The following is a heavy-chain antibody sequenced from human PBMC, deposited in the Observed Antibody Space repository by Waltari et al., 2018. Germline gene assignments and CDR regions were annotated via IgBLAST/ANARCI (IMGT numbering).Heavy chain of an antibody. D-gene: IGHD3-16*01. Sequence: EVQLVETGGGLIQPGGSLRLSCAGSGFIVSCNYMGWVRQAPGKGLEWVSVIYAGGGSYSADSVRGRFTISRDNSKNTLYLEMNTLRADDTAVYYCATLGAYLGAFDVWGQGTMVTVSS. V-gene: IGHV3-53*02. J-gene: IGHJ3*01. CDR1: GFIVSCNY. CDR2: IYAGGGS. CDR3: ATLGAYLGAFDV.